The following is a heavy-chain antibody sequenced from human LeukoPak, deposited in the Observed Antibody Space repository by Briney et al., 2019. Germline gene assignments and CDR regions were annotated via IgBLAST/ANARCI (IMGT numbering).Heavy chain of an antibody. V-gene: IGHV4-4*09. Sequence: SETLSLTCTDSGGSIRSYYWIWIRQPPGKGLEWIGYIYTSGSTNYNPSLKSRVTISVDTSKNQFSLKLSSVTAADTAVYYCARTYDSSGYYYDWGQGTLVTVSS. CDR1: GGSIRSYY. CDR2: IYTSGST. D-gene: IGHD3-22*01. CDR3: ARTYDSSGYYYD. J-gene: IGHJ4*02.